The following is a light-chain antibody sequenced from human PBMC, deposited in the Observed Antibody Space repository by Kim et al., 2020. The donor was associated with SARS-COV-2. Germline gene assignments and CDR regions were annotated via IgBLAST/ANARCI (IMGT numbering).Light chain of an antibody. Sequence: QPVLTQSSSASASLGSSVKLTCTLSSGHSSYIIAWHQQQPGKAPRYLMKLEGSGSYNKGSGVPDRFSGSSSGADRYLTISNLQSEDEADYYCETWDSWRVFGGGTQLTVL. J-gene: IGLJ3*02. CDR3: ETWDSWRV. CDR2: LEGSGSY. V-gene: IGLV4-60*03. CDR1: SGHSSYI.